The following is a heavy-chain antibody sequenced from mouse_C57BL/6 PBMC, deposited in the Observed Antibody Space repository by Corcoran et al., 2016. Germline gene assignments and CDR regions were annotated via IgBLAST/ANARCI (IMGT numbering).Heavy chain of an antibody. CDR1: GYSITSGYY. D-gene: IGHD1-1*01. CDR2: ISYDGSN. J-gene: IGHJ4*01. Sequence: DVQLQESGPGLVKPSQSLSLTCSVTGYSITSGYYWNWIRQFPGNKLEWMGYISYDGSNNYKPSLKNRITLTRDTSKNQFFLKLNSVTTEDTATYYCARGDGSSYNYAMDYWGQGTSVTVSS. CDR3: ARGDGSSYNYAMDY. V-gene: IGHV3-6*01.